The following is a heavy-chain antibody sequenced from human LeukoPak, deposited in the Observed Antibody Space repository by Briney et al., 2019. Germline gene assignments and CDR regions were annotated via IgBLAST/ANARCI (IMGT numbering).Heavy chain of an antibody. CDR3: ANLQHSSSSEAFDI. D-gene: IGHD6-6*01. Sequence: GGSLRLSCAASGFTFSDYYMSWIRQAPGKGLEWVSYISSSGSTIYYADSVKGRFTISRDNAKNSLYLQMNSLRAEDTAVYYCANLQHSSSSEAFDIWGQGTMVTVSS. J-gene: IGHJ3*02. CDR2: ISSSGSTI. V-gene: IGHV3-11*01. CDR1: GFTFSDYY.